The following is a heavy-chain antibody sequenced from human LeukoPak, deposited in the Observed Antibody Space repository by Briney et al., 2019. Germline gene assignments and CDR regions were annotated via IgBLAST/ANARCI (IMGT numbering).Heavy chain of an antibody. D-gene: IGHD6-19*01. V-gene: IGHV3-21*01. J-gene: IGHJ4*02. CDR3: ARDQGLLVVAGRFGY. Sequence: GGSLRLSCAASGFTFSSYSMNWVRQAPGKGLEWVSSISSSNSYIYNADSVKGRLTISRDNAKNSLYLQMNSLRAEDTAVYYCARDQGLLVVAGRFGYWGQGTLVTVSS. CDR2: ISSSNSYI. CDR1: GFTFSSYS.